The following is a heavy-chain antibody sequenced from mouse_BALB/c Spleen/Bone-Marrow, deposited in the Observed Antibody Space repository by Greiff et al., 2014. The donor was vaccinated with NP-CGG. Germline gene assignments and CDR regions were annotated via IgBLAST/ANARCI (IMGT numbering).Heavy chain of an antibody. J-gene: IGHJ1*01. V-gene: IGHV2-9*02. D-gene: IGHD2-3*01. Sequence: QVQLKESGPGLGAPPQRLSITCTVSGVLLTSYGVHWVRQPPGKGLEWLGVIWAGGSTNYNSALMSRLSISKDNSKSQVFLKMNSLQTDDTAMYYCARVYLWYFDVWGAGTTVTVSS. CDR1: GVLLTSYG. CDR3: ARVYLWYFDV. CDR2: IWAGGST.